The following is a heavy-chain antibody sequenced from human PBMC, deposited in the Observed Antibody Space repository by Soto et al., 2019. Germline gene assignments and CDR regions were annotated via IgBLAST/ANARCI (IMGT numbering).Heavy chain of an antibody. CDR1: GFTFSTYV. CDR2: ITGNSDEI. D-gene: IGHD1-26*01. J-gene: IGHJ3*01. Sequence: EMQRLESGGGLVEPGGSLRLSCAASGFTFSTYVMSGSRQAPGKGGEWVSSITGNSDEIFYEYSVRGRFTMSRDNSNSRVYMQMNNMRAEETALYYCVQRGANWGAFDVWGQGTVVTVSS. V-gene: IGHV3-23*01. CDR3: VQRGANWGAFDV.